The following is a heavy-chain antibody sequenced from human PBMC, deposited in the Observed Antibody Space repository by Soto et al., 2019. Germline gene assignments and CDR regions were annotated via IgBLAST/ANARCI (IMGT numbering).Heavy chain of an antibody. CDR1: GGTFSSYT. Sequence: QVQLVQSGAEVKKPGSSVKVSCKASGGTFSSYTISWVRQAPGQGREWMGRISPIIGIANYAQKFQGRVTITAHKYTSTAYMELSSLRSEDTAVYYCAREPGGYNYDCDIWGQGTMVTVAS. CDR3: AREPGGYNYDCDI. D-gene: IGHD5-12*01. V-gene: IGHV1-69*08. CDR2: ISPIIGIA. J-gene: IGHJ3*02.